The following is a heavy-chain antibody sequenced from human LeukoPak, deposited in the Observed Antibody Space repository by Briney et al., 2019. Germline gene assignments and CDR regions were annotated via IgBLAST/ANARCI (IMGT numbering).Heavy chain of an antibody. CDR3: ARSGLLWFGELMTDHIFDP. CDR2: IYTSGST. Sequence: PSETLSLTCTVSGGSISSYYWSWIRQPAGKGLEWIGLIYTSGSTNYNPSLKSRVTMSVDTSKNQFSLKLSSVTAADTAVYYCARSGLLWFGELMTDHIFDPWGQGTLVTVSS. D-gene: IGHD3-10*01. J-gene: IGHJ5*02. CDR1: GGSISSYY. V-gene: IGHV4-4*07.